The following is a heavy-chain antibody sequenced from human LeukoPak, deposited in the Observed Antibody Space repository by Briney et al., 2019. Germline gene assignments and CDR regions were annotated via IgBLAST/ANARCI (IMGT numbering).Heavy chain of an antibody. CDR3: ARAGVVVVAATPKYYFDY. CDR2: INPNSGGT. CDR1: GYTFTNFY. J-gene: IGHJ4*02. Sequence: ASVKVSCKASGYTFTNFYIHWVRQAPGQGLEWMGWINPNSGGTNYAQKFQGRVTMTRDTSISTAYMELSRLRSDDTAVYYCARAGVVVVAATPKYYFDYWGQGTLVTVSS. D-gene: IGHD2-15*01. V-gene: IGHV1-2*02.